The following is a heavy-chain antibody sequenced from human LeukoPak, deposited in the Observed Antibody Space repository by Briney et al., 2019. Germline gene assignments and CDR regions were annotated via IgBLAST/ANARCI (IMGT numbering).Heavy chain of an antibody. CDR2: INSDSSLM. J-gene: IGHJ4*02. CDR1: GFTFSSYS. V-gene: IGHV3-21*01. Sequence: PGGSLRLSCAASGFTFSSYSMNWVRQAPGKGLEWVSSINSDSSLMFYAESVKGRFTISRDNARNSLYLQMNSLRAEDTAVYYCIRNLFDDYSLDYWGQGALVTVSS. D-gene: IGHD3-16*01. CDR3: IRNLFDDYSLDY.